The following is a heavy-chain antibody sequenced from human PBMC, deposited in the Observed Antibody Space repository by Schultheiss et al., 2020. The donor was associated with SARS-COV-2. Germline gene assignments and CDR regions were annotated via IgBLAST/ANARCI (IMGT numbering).Heavy chain of an antibody. CDR3: ARARSTAMDD. CDR2: IIPILGIA. D-gene: IGHD5-18*01. CDR1: GYSFTSYG. J-gene: IGHJ4*02. V-gene: IGHV1-69*10. Sequence: SVKVSCKASGYSFTSYGISWVRQAPGQGLEWMGWIIPILGIANYAQKFQGRVTITADKSTSTAYMELSSLRSEDTAVYYCARARSTAMDDWGQGTLVTVSS.